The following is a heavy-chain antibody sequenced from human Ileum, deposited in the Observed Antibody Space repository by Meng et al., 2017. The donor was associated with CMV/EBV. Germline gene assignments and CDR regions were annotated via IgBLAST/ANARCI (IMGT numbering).Heavy chain of an antibody. CDR3: ARAISGHYYVP. J-gene: IGHJ1*01. D-gene: IGHD3-22*01. V-gene: IGHV4-30-4*08. Sequence: QVHRQESGPGLGKPYQTLSLTCTVSGGSISSGDYYWSWIREPPGKGLEWIGYINYRGTTYYNPSLKSRLTISVDTSNNQFSLILSSVTAADTALYYCARAISGHYYVPWGQGTLVTVSS. CDR2: INYRGTT. CDR1: GGSISSGDYY.